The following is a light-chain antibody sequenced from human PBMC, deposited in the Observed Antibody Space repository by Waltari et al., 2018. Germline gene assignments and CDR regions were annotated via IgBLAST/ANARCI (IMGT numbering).Light chain of an antibody. Sequence: EIMMTQSPVTLSVSPGERATLSCRASQSINNNLAWYQQNPGQAPRLLIYGASTRAPGIPARFSGIGSGTEFTLTISSLQSEDFAVYYCQQYNSWPLTSGGGTKVEIK. CDR3: QQYNSWPLT. CDR2: GAS. V-gene: IGKV3-15*01. CDR1: QSINNN. J-gene: IGKJ4*01.